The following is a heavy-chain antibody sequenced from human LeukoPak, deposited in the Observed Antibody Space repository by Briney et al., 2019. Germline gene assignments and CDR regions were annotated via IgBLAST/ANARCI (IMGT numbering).Heavy chain of an antibody. Sequence: GGSLGLSCVASGFTFSSYWMSWVRQAPGKGLEWVANMKIEGSEEYYVDSVKGRFTISRDNAKNSLYLQMNSLRVDDTAVYYCTRWARYCSSGSCYSWFDPWGQGTLVTVSS. CDR3: TRWARYCSSGSCYSWFDP. V-gene: IGHV3-7*01. CDR1: GFTFSSYW. D-gene: IGHD2-15*01. CDR2: MKIEGSEE. J-gene: IGHJ5*02.